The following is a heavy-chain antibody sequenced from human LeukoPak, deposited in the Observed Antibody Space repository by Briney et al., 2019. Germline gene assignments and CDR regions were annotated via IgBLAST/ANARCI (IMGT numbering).Heavy chain of an antibody. D-gene: IGHD2-2*01. V-gene: IGHV5-51*01. CDR1: GYSFTSYW. CDR3: ARIVVVPAAHDAFDI. CDR2: IYPGDSDT. J-gene: IGHJ3*02. Sequence: GESLKISCKGSGYSFTSYWIGWVRQMPGKGLEWMGIIYPGDSDTRYSPSFQGHVTISADKSISTAYLQWSSLKASDTAMYYCARIVVVPAAHDAFDIWGQGTMVTVSS.